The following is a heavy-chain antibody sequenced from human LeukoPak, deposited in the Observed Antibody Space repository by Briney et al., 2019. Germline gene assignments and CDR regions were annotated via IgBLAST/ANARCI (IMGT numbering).Heavy chain of an antibody. J-gene: IGHJ6*02. V-gene: IGHV1-69*13. D-gene: IGHD3-10*01. CDR2: IIPVFGTA. CDR3: ARSDYYGSGSRYYYYGMDV. CDR1: GGTFSSYA. Sequence: SVTVSCKASGGTFSSYAISWVRQAAGQGLEWMGGIIPVFGTANYAQKFQGRVTITADESTSTAYMELSSLRSEDTAVYYCARSDYYGSGSRYYYYGMDVWGQGTTVTVSS.